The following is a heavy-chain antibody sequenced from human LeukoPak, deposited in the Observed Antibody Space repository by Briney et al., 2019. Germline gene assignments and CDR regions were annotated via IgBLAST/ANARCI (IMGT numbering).Heavy chain of an antibody. CDR1: GGTFSSYA. D-gene: IGHD3-10*01. J-gene: IGHJ3*02. CDR3: ARVPKYYYGSGKNAFDI. CDR2: IIPILGIA. V-gene: IGHV1-69*04. Sequence: GASVKVSCKASGGTFSSYAISWVRQAPGQGLEWMGRIIPILGIANYAQKFQGRVTITADKSTSTAYMELSRLRSDDTAVYYCARVPKYYYGSGKNAFDIWGQGTMVTVSS.